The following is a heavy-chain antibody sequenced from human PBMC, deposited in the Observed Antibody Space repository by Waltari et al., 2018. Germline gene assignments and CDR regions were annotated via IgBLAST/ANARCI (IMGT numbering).Heavy chain of an antibody. CDR1: GFTFDDYT. Sequence: EVQLVESGGVVVQPGGSLRLSCAASGFTFDDYTMHWVRQAPGKGLDWVSLISWDGGRTYYADSVKGRFTISRDNSKNSLYLQMNSLRTEDTALYYCAKDSRAGTTPGYFDYWGQGTLVTVSS. V-gene: IGHV3-43*01. D-gene: IGHD1-7*01. CDR3: AKDSRAGTTPGYFDY. J-gene: IGHJ4*02. CDR2: ISWDGGRT.